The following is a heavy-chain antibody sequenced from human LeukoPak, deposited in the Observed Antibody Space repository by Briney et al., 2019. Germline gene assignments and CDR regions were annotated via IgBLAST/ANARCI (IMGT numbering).Heavy chain of an antibody. CDR2: KKQDGSEK. D-gene: IGHD2-15*01. CDR1: GFTFSSYW. J-gene: IGHJ4*02. V-gene: IGHV3-7*03. CDR3: ARGGPPNWGHCSGGTCYSIDY. Sequence: GGSLSLSCAASGFTFSSYWMNWVRQAPGKGLEWLANKKQDGSEKYYVDSVKGRFTISRDNANNSLLLQMNSLRAEDTAVYYCARGGPPNWGHCSGGTCYSIDYWGQGTLVTVSS.